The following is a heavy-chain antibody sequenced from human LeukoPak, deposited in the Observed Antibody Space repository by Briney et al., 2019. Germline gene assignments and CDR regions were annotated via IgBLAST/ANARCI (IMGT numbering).Heavy chain of an antibody. CDR2: IRTKADDYAT. V-gene: IGHV3-73*01. J-gene: IGHJ4*02. CDR1: GFTFSGYT. CDR3: SRHDALPGDY. D-gene: IGHD2-21*02. Sequence: GGSLKLSCAASGFTFSGYTIHWVRQASGKGLEWVGHIRTKADDYATDYDASVKGRFTISRDDPKNTAFLQMNSLKTDDTAVYYCSRHDALPGDYWGQGTQVTVSS.